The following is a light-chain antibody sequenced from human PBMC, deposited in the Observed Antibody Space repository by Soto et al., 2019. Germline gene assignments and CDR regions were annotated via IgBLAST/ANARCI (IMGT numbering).Light chain of an antibody. Sequence: EIVMTQSPATLSVSPGERATLSCRASQSVSSSLAWYQQKPGQAPRLLIYGASTRATGIPTRFSGSGSGTEFTLTISSLQSEDFAVDFCQQYNNWPRTFGRGTKLEIK. CDR2: GAS. CDR1: QSVSSS. CDR3: QQYNNWPRT. J-gene: IGKJ2*01. V-gene: IGKV3-15*01.